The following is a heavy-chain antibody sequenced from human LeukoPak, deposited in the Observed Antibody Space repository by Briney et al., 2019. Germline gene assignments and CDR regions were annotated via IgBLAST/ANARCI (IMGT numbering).Heavy chain of an antibody. CDR3: AKTTYYYDSSGYYNNAFDI. Sequence: GGSLRLSCAASGFTFSSYGMHWVRQAPGKGLEWVAFIRYDGSNKYYADSVKGRFTISRDNAKNSLYLQMNSLRAEDTAVYYCAKTTYYYDSSGYYNNAFDIWGQGTMVTVSS. D-gene: IGHD3-22*01. CDR1: GFTFSSYG. J-gene: IGHJ3*02. CDR2: IRYDGSNK. V-gene: IGHV3-30*02.